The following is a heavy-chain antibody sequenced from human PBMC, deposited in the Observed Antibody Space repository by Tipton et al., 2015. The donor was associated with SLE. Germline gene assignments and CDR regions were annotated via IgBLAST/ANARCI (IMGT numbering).Heavy chain of an antibody. V-gene: IGHV1-2*02. Sequence: QSGAEVKKPGASVKVSCKASGYTFTGYYIHWVRQAPGQGIEWMGWINPNSGDTNYAQKFQGRVTMTRDTSIRTAYMDLSRLRSDDTAVYYCAREPSQGSGAFNIWGQGTMVTVSS. CDR1: GYTFTGYY. J-gene: IGHJ3*02. CDR2: INPNSGDT. CDR3: AREPSQGSGAFNI.